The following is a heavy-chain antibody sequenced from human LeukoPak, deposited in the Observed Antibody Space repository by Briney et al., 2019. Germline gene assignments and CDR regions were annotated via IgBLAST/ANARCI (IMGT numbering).Heavy chain of an antibody. Sequence: SETLSLTCTVSGGSISSSSYYWGWIRQPPGKGLEWIGSIYYSGSTYYNPSLKSRVTISVDTSKNQFSLKLSSVTAADTAVYYCARGAFDIWGQGTMVTVSS. V-gene: IGHV4-39*07. CDR2: IYYSGST. CDR3: ARGAFDI. J-gene: IGHJ3*02. CDR1: GGSISSSSYY.